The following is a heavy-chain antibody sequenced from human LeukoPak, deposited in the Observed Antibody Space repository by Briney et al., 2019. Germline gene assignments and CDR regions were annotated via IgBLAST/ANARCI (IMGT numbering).Heavy chain of an antibody. J-gene: IGHJ5*02. D-gene: IGHD1-26*01. V-gene: IGHV1-18*01. CDR2: ISPSNDDT. CDR1: GYTFTNYA. Sequence: ASVKVSCKASGYTFTNYAISWVRQAPGQGLEWMGWISPSNDDTNYAQNLQGRVTMTTDTSTNIAYMELRSLTSDDTAVYFCATESGTNWFDPWGQGTLVTVSS. CDR3: ATESGTNWFDP.